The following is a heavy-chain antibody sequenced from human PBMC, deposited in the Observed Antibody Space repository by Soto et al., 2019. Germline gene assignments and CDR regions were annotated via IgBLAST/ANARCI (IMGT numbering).Heavy chain of an antibody. CDR2: VIPLFDTA. CDR3: ATGGHNDGYNFYHGMDV. CDR1: GGIFTNNA. D-gene: IGHD5-18*01. Sequence: QVQVVQSGAEVKKPGSSVKVSCKVSGGIFTNNAISWVRQAPGQGLVWLGGVIPLFDTAYYAQIFRGRLMISADGATTTAYMELRGLTSADTAVYFCATGGHNDGYNFYHGMDVWGQGTTVTVS. J-gene: IGHJ6*02. V-gene: IGHV1-69*01.